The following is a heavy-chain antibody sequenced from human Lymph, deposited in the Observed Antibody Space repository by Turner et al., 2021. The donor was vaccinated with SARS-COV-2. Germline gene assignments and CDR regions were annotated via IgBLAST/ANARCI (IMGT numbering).Heavy chain of an antibody. J-gene: IGHJ4*02. D-gene: IGHD6-6*01. Sequence: QVQLVQSGAEAQKPGSSVTVSCKASGGTFSTSTISWVRQAPGQGLEWMGGIIPIFGTANYAQKFQGRVTITADESTSTAYMELSSLRSEDTAVYYCTRGETIAAHYDYWGQGTLVTVSS. CDR1: GGTFSTST. CDR2: IIPIFGTA. CDR3: TRGETIAAHYDY. V-gene: IGHV1-69*01.